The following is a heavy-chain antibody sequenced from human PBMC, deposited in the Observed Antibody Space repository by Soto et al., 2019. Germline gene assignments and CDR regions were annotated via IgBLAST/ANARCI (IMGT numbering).Heavy chain of an antibody. CDR3: ATVRRVGTSDS. D-gene: IGHD1-26*01. V-gene: IGHV3-11*01. J-gene: IGHJ5*02. CDR2: ISGSSDTI. Sequence: QVQLVESGGGLVKPGGSLRLSCAASGFTFSDYYMSWVRQAPGKGVEWVSYISGSSDTIYYADSVTGRFTISRDNAKHSLDLHINSLRAEDTAVYYCATVRRVGTSDSWGQGTLVTVSS. CDR1: GFTFSDYY.